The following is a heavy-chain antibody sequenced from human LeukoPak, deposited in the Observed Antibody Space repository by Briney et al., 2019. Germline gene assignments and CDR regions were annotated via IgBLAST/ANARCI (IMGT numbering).Heavy chain of an antibody. D-gene: IGHD6-13*01. V-gene: IGHV4-39*01. CDR3: ATYRLGAATFDY. CDR2: IYYSGST. Sequence: SETLSLTCTVSGGSISSSSYYWGWIRQPPGKGLEWIGSIYYSGSTYYNPSLYSRVTISVDTSKNQFSLKLSSVTAADTAVYYCATYRLGAATFDYWGQGTLVTVSS. J-gene: IGHJ4*02. CDR1: GGSISSSSYY.